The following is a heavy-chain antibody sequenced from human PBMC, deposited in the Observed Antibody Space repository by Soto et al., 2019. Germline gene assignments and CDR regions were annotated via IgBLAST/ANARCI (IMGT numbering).Heavy chain of an antibody. CDR3: GREVGPITRLRGDVDV. CDR1: GFIFGDYA. J-gene: IGHJ6*03. Sequence: EVQLVESGGGLVQPGRSLTLSCAGSGFIFGDYALAWFRQSPEKGLEWVGFIRAKAFSGTTEYAASVEGRFTISRDDSKSIVFLQMNGLQAEDTAVYYCGREVGPITRLRGDVDVWGRGTTVTVSS. D-gene: IGHD3-10*01. CDR2: IRAKAFSGTT. V-gene: IGHV3-49*03.